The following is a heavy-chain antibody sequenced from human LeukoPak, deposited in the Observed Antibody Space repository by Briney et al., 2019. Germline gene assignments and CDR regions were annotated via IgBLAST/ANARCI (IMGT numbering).Heavy chain of an antibody. V-gene: IGHV3-7*03. Sequence: GGSLRLSCVASGVTFGNYWMSWVRQAPGKGLEWVANIKRDGSEKYYVDSVKGRFTISRDNAKNSLYLQMDSLRAEDTAVYYCARGGGLDVWGQGATVTVSS. CDR3: ARGGGLDV. J-gene: IGHJ6*02. CDR2: IKRDGSEK. CDR1: GVTFGNYW. D-gene: IGHD3-16*01.